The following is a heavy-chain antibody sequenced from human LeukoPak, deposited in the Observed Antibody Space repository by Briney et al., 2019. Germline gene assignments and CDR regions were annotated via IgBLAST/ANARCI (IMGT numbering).Heavy chain of an antibody. Sequence: GESLKISCKASGYSFSCQYIAWVRQMPGRGLEWMAFLYPGDSNPRYSPSFQGQVTISADKSISTAYLQWSSLKASDTAMYYCARHSDCSDGTCFDSDAFDPWGQGTMVTVSS. J-gene: IGHJ3*01. CDR3: ARHSDCSDGTCFDSDAFDP. CDR2: LYPGDSNP. CDR1: GYSFSCQY. D-gene: IGHD2-15*01. V-gene: IGHV5-51*01.